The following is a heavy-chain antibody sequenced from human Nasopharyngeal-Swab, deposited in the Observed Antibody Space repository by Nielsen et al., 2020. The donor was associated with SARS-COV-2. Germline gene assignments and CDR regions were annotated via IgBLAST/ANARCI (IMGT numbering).Heavy chain of an antibody. CDR3: ARTPYYYMDV. V-gene: IGHV4-39*07. CDR2: IYYSGST. Sequence: WIRQPPGKGLEWIGSIYYSGSTNSNPSLKSRVTISVDTSKNQFSLKLTSVTAADTAVYYCARTPYYYMDVWGRGTTVTVSS. J-gene: IGHJ6*03.